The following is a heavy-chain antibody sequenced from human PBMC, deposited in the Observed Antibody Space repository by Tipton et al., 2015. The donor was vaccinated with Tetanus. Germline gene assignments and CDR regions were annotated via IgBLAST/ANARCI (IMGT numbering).Heavy chain of an antibody. CDR2: IYYTGAT. CDR3: EGDDYYETSLRDYYGEEV. CDR1: GGFSSGDYY. V-gene: IGHV4-61*08. J-gene: IGHJ6*02. D-gene: IGHD3-16*01. Sequence: TLSLTCTVSGGFSSGDYYWSWIRQPPGKGLEWIGYIYYTGATSYNSSLQSRVTLSIDTSKNQFSLKMTSVTAADTAVYFCEGDDYYETSLRDYYGEEVWGQGTTVTVSS.